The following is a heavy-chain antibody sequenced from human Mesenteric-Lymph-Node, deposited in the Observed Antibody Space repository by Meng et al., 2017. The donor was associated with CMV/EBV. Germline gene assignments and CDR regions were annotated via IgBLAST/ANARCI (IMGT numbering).Heavy chain of an antibody. CDR3: ARDPGVDF. Sequence: GESLKISCTTSGFRFGDYALTWVRQAPGKGLEWVAVISYDATNQHYAESVKGRFTISRDNSKSTLYLQMNSLRAEDTAVYYCARDPGVDFWGQGTLVTVSS. CDR1: GFRFGDYA. J-gene: IGHJ4*02. CDR2: ISYDATNQ. D-gene: IGHD3-3*01. V-gene: IGHV3-30*04.